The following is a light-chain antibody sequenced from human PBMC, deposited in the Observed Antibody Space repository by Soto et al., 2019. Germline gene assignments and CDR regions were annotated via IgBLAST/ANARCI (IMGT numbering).Light chain of an antibody. V-gene: IGKV3-20*01. CDR2: GAS. Sequence: EIVLTQSPATLSLSPGDRATLSSRASQSIDNNYLAWYQQKPGQAPRLLIYGASTRATDIPARFSASGSGTDFTLTISRLQPEDFAAYYCQQYSRAPLTFGQGTKVDIK. CDR1: QSIDNNY. J-gene: IGKJ1*01. CDR3: QQYSRAPLT.